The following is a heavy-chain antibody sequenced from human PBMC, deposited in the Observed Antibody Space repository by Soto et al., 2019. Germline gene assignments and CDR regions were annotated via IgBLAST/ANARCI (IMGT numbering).Heavy chain of an antibody. CDR2: ISGSGGST. Sequence: PGGSLRLSCAASGFTFSSYAMSWVRQAPGKGLEWVSAISGSGGSTYYADSVKGRFTISRDNSKNTLYLQMNSLRAEDTAVYYCAKDGHRWLQSSDTFDYWGQGTLGTVSS. CDR3: AKDGHRWLQSSDTFDY. V-gene: IGHV3-23*01. D-gene: IGHD5-12*01. CDR1: GFTFSSYA. J-gene: IGHJ4*02.